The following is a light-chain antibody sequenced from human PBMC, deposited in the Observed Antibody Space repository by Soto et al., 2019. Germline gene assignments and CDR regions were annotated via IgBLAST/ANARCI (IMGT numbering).Light chain of an antibody. Sequence: QPVLTQPPSASGTPGQSVTISCSGSSSNIGRSYVYWYQQFPGTAPKLLIYRNNQRPSGVPDRFSGSKSGTSASLAISGLRSEDEADYYCAAWDDSLSGLVVFGGGTKVTVL. CDR3: AAWDDSLSGLVV. J-gene: IGLJ2*01. CDR2: RNN. CDR1: SSNIGRSY. V-gene: IGLV1-47*01.